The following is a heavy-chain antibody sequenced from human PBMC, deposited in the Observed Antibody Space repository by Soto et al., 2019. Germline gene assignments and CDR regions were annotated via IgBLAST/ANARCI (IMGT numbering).Heavy chain of an antibody. CDR2: IYYSGST. J-gene: IGHJ5*02. CDR1: GGSISSGDYY. Sequence: QVQLQESGPGLVKPSQTLSLTCTVSGGSISSGDYYWSWIRQHPGKGLEWIGYIYYSGSTYYNPSHKSLXXXSXXXSKXQFXXXXXXXTAAXTXVXYCARWWSGSRQGFDPWGQGTLVTVSS. D-gene: IGHD3-3*01. CDR3: ARWWSGSRQGFDP. V-gene: IGHV4-31*01.